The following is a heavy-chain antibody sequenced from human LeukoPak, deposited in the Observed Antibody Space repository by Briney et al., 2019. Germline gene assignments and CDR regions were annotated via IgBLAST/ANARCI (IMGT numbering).Heavy chain of an antibody. V-gene: IGHV4-39*01. J-gene: IGHJ6*02. CDR2: IYYSGST. D-gene: IGHD3-22*01. CDR1: GGSLSSSSYY. CDR3: ARLRGSSGYVLYYHYGMDV. Sequence: SETLSLTCTVSGGSLSSSSYYWGWVRQPPGKGLEWVGSIYYSGSTYSNPSLKSRVTISVDTSKNQFSLKLISVTAADTAVYYCARLRGSSGYVLYYHYGMDVWGQGTTVTVSS.